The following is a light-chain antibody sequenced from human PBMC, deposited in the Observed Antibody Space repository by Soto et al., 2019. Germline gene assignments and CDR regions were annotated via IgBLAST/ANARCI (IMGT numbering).Light chain of an antibody. Sequence: QSVLTQPASVSGSPGQSITISCTGTSSDVGGYNYVSWYQQLPGTAPKLMIYDVTNRPSGVSNRFSGSKSGNTASLTISGLQAEDEADYYCSSYTSTSTLVVFGTGTKVTVL. V-gene: IGLV2-14*03. J-gene: IGLJ1*01. CDR1: SSDVGGYNY. CDR3: SSYTSTSTLVV. CDR2: DVT.